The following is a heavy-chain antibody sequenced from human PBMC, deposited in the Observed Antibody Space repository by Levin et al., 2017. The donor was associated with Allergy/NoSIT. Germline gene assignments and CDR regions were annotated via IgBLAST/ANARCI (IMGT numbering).Heavy chain of an antibody. CDR1: GYTFTGYY. Sequence: RGESLKISCKASGYTFTGYYMHWVRQAPGQGLEWMGWINPNSGGTDYAQRFQGRVTMTRDTSISTAYMELSRLRSDDTAVYYCAKEDRACLVRGVISRCDAFDIWGQGTMVTVSS. CDR2: INPNSGGT. V-gene: IGHV1-2*02. CDR3: AKEDRACLVRGVISRCDAFDI. J-gene: IGHJ3*02. D-gene: IGHD3-10*01.